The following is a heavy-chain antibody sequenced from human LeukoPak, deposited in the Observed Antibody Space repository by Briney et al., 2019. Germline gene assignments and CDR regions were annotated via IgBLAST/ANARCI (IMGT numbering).Heavy chain of an antibody. D-gene: IGHD4-17*01. V-gene: IGHV3-30-3*01. J-gene: IGHJ6*02. CDR1: GFTFGAYW. Sequence: GGSLRLSCAASGFTFGAYWMSWVRQAPGKGLEWVAVISYDGSNKYYADSVKGRFTISRDNSKNTLYLQMNSLRAEDTAVYYCASPTGDYGYYYYGMDVWGQGTTVTVSS. CDR3: ASPTGDYGYYYYGMDV. CDR2: ISYDGSNK.